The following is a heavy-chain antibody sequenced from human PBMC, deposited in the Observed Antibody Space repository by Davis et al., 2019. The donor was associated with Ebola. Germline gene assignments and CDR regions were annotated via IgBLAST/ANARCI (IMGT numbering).Heavy chain of an antibody. V-gene: IGHV4-39*01. J-gene: IGHJ6*04. CDR3: ARSRGNVVVVAATVLYYYYGMDV. Sequence: MPSETLSLTCTVSGGSISSSSYYWGWIRQPPGKGLEWIGSIDYSGSTYYNPSLKSRVTISVDTSRNQFSLKLSSVTAADTAVYYCARSRGNVVVVAATVLYYYYGMDVWGKGTTVTVSS. CDR2: IDYSGST. CDR1: GGSISSSSYY. D-gene: IGHD2-15*01.